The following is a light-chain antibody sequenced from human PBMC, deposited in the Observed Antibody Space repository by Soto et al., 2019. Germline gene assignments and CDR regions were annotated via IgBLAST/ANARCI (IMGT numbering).Light chain of an antibody. CDR1: QSVSSSY. CDR2: GAS. CDR3: QQYGRSWWT. Sequence: EIGLTQSTGTLSLSPGERATLSCRTSQSVSSSYLAWYQQKPGQAPRLLIYGASSRATGIPDRFSGSGSGTDFTLTISRLEPEDFAVYYCQQYGRSWWTFGQGTKVEIK. J-gene: IGKJ1*01. V-gene: IGKV3-20*01.